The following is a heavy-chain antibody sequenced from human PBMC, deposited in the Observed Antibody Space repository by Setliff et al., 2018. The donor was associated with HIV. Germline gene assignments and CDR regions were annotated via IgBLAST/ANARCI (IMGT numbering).Heavy chain of an antibody. CDR2: INTNTGNP. CDR3: ARPHDYGAIDAFDI. Sequence: VASVKVSCKASGYTFTDYAMHWVRQAPGQRLEWVGWINTNTGNPTYAQGFTGRFVFSLDTSVSTAYLQISSLKAEDTAVYYCARPHDYGAIDAFDIWGQGTMVTVSS. J-gene: IGHJ3*02. D-gene: IGHD4-17*01. CDR1: GYTFTDYA. V-gene: IGHV7-4-1*02.